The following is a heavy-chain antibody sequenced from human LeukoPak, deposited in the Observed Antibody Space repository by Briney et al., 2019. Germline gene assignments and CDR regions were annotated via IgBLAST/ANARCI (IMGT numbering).Heavy chain of an antibody. D-gene: IGHD6-13*01. CDR1: GLTFSSHW. CDR2: ISWDGGST. Sequence: GGSLRLSCAASGLTFSSHWMHWVRQTPGKGLEWVSLISWDGGSTHYADSVKGRFTVSRDGSKNSLYLLMDSLRTEGTALYYCAKDGDSSSWYYFDYWGQGTLVTVSS. CDR3: AKDGDSSSWYYFDY. J-gene: IGHJ4*02. V-gene: IGHV3-43*01.